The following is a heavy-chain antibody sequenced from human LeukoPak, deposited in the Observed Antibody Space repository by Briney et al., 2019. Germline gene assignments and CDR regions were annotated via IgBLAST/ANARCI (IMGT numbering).Heavy chain of an antibody. V-gene: IGHV1-69*06. J-gene: IGHJ4*02. CDR1: GGTFSSYA. CDR2: IIPIFGTA. Sequence: SVKVSCKAAGGTFSSYAISWVRQAPGQGLEWMGGIIPIFGTANYAQKFQGRVTITADKSTSTAYMELSSLRSEDTAVYYCARGFYDCSSTSCYAYYFDYWGQGTLVTVSS. CDR3: ARGFYDCSSTSCYAYYFDY. D-gene: IGHD2-2*01.